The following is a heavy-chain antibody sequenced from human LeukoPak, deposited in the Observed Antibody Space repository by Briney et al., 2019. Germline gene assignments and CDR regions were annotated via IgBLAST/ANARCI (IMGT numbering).Heavy chain of an antibody. CDR1: GFTFSDYY. V-gene: IGHV3-23*01. Sequence: GGSLRLSCAASGFTFSDYYMSWIRQAPGKGLEWVSGISGSGGSVFYADSVKGRFTISRDNSKNTLYLQMNSLRAEDTAVYYCAKVRYVGYYFDSWGQGTLVTVSS. CDR3: AKVRYVGYYFDS. J-gene: IGHJ4*02. CDR2: ISGSGGSV. D-gene: IGHD3-9*01.